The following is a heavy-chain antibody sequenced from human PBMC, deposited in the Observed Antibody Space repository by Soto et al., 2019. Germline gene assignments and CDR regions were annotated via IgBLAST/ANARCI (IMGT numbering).Heavy chain of an antibody. J-gene: IGHJ3*02. Sequence: QAQLVQSGAEMKKPGASVKVSCKATGYTFSAYTMNWVRQAPGQSLESMGWINAGSGNTKYSQNFQGRVSITRDTSASTVDRELTGLTSEDTAVYYCARDTETLGPRANDALDIWGQGTMVTVSS. CDR2: INAGSGNT. D-gene: IGHD3-3*02. CDR3: ARDTETLGPRANDALDI. CDR1: GYTFSAYT. V-gene: IGHV1-3*01.